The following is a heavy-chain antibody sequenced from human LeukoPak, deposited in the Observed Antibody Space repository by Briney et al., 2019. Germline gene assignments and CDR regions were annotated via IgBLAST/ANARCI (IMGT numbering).Heavy chain of an antibody. D-gene: IGHD4-17*01. CDR2: ISWNSGSI. Sequence: GGSLRLSCAASGFTFSSYSMNWVRQAPGKGLEWVSGISWNSGSIGYADSVKGRFTISRDNAKNSLYLQMNSLRAEDTALYYCAKDIGLTTVTTLNYWGQGTLVTVSS. CDR1: GFTFSSYS. CDR3: AKDIGLTTVTTLNY. V-gene: IGHV3-9*01. J-gene: IGHJ4*02.